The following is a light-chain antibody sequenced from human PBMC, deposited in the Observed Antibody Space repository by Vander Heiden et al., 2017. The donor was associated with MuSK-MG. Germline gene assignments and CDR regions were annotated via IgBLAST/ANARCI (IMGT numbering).Light chain of an antibody. Sequence: DIQMTQSPSSLSASVGDRVTITCQASEDISIYLNWYQQKPGKAPKLLIYDASNLESGVPARFRGSGSGTDFTLTISSLQPEDIATYYCQQGDYLPFTFGHGTKVDI. CDR3: QQGDYLPFT. CDR1: EDISIY. J-gene: IGKJ3*01. CDR2: DAS. V-gene: IGKV1-33*01.